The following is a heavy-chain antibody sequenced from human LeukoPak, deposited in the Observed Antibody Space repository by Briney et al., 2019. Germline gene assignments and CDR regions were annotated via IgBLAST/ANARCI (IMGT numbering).Heavy chain of an antibody. CDR1: GFTFLNYG. CDR2: ISAYNGNT. D-gene: IGHD2-2*01. J-gene: IGHJ4*02. V-gene: IGHV1-18*01. Sequence: ASVKVSCKDSGFTFLNYGINWVRQAPGQGLEWMEWISAYNGNTNFAQKFQGRVTMTTDTSASTAYMELRSLGSDDTAVYYCARRGCDSTSCYLDLWGQGTLVTVSS. CDR3: ARRGCDSTSCYLDL.